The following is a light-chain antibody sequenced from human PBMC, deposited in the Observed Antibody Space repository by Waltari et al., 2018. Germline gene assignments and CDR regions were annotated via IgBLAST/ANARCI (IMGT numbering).Light chain of an antibody. J-gene: IGKJ4*01. CDR1: RSVLYSTNNKNY. CDR3: PHYDELPLT. Sequence: DIVMTQSPAPLAVSLGERATINCKASRSVLYSTNNKNYLAWYQQKPGQPPRLLIYWASTRESGFPDRFSGSGSETDFTLTISSLQAEDVEVYDCPHYDELPLTCGGGTKVEIK. V-gene: IGKV4-1*01. CDR2: WAS.